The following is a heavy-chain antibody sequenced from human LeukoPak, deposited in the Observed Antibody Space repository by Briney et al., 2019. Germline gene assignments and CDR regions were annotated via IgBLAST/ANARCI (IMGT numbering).Heavy chain of an antibody. V-gene: IGHV3-23*01. CDR2: ISGSGGST. J-gene: IGHJ4*02. D-gene: IGHD6-13*01. CDR3: AKRPVPYSRYSSSWSLFDY. Sequence: GGSLRLSCAASGFTFSSYAMSWVRQAPGKGLEWVSAISGSGGSTYYADSVKGRFTISRDNSKNTLYLQMNSLRAEDTAVYYCAKRPVPYSRYSSSWSLFDYWGQGTLVTVSS. CDR1: GFTFSSYA.